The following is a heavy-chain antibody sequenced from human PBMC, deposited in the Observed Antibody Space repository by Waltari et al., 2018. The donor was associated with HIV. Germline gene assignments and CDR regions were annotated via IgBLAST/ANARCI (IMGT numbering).Heavy chain of an antibody. V-gene: IGHV4-4*07. CDR1: GGSISSYY. CDR3: ARDPLTGDRGVYFDY. Sequence: QVQLQASCPGRVKPSQTLSLPCTVYGGSISSYYVRWIRQPAGKGLEWIGRIYTSGSTNYNPSLKCRVTMSVDTSKNQFSLKLSSVTAADTAVYYCARDPLTGDRGVYFDYWGQGTLVTVSS. J-gene: IGHJ4*02. D-gene: IGHD7-27*01. CDR2: IYTSGST.